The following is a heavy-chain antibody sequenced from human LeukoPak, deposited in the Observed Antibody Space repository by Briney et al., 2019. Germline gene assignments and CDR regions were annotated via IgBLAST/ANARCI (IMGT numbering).Heavy chain of an antibody. V-gene: IGHV4-59*12. Sequence: SETLSLTCTVSGGSISNYYWSWIRQPPGKGLEWIGYIYYSGSTNYNPSLKSRVTISVDTSKNQCSLKLSSVTAADTAVYYCARERHFDYWGQGTLVTVSS. CDR2: IYYSGST. J-gene: IGHJ4*02. CDR3: ARERHFDY. CDR1: GGSISNYY.